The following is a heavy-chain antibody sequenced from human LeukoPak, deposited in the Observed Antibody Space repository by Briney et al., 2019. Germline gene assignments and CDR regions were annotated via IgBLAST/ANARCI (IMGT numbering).Heavy chain of an antibody. D-gene: IGHD6-19*01. Sequence: PGGSLRLSCAASGFTFSSYGMHWVRQAPGKGLEWVAFIRYDGSNKYYADSVKGRFTISRDNAKNSLYLQMNSLRAEDTAVHYCARDKQWLAYYFDYWGQGTLVTVSS. CDR2: IRYDGSNK. V-gene: IGHV3-30*02. J-gene: IGHJ4*02. CDR3: ARDKQWLAYYFDY. CDR1: GFTFSSYG.